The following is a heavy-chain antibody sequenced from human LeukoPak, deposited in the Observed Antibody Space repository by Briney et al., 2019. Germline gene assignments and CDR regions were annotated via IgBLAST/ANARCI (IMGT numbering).Heavy chain of an antibody. D-gene: IGHD3-22*01. V-gene: IGHV3-74*01. CDR3: ARDLSELTYYYDSSGYSD. Sequence: GGSLRLSCAASGFTFSSYWMHWVRQAPGKGLVWVSRINSDGSSTSYADSVKGRFTISRDNAKNTLYLQMNSLRAEDTAVYYCARDLSELTYYYDSSGYSDWGQGTLVTASS. CDR1: GFTFSSYW. CDR2: INSDGSST. J-gene: IGHJ4*02.